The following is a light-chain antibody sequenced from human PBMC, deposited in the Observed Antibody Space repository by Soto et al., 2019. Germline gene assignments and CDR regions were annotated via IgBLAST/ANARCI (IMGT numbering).Light chain of an antibody. V-gene: IGKV3D-20*01. CDR3: QQFGNSPT. CDR1: QSLTNNF. Sequence: EIVLTQSPATLSLSPGESITLSCGASQSLTNNFLAWYQQRPGLAPRLLIFDASTRASGVPERFSGSGSGTDFTLTISRLEPEDFAVYYCQQFGNSPTFGGGTKVEFK. CDR2: DAS. J-gene: IGKJ4*01.